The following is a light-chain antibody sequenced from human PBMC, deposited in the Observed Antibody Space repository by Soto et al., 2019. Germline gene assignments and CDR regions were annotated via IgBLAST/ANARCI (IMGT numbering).Light chain of an antibody. Sequence: IQLTQSPSSLYASVGDRVTITCRASQAIRTALGWYQQKPGKVPKLLIYAASILQSGVPSRFSGSGSGTEFTLTISSLQPEDFGTYYCLQHTSYPWTFGQGTKVDI. V-gene: IGKV1-17*01. J-gene: IGKJ1*01. CDR3: LQHTSYPWT. CDR2: AAS. CDR1: QAIRTA.